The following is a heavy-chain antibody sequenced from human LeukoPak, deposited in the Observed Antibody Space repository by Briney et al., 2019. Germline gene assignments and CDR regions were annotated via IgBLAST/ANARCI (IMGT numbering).Heavy chain of an antibody. CDR2: IYYSGST. CDR3: ARDREWFDY. J-gene: IGHJ4*02. Sequence: SEALSLTCTVSGGSISSYYWSWIRQPPGKGLEWIGYIYYSGSTNYDPSLKSRVTISVDTSKNQFSLKLSSVTAADTAVYHCARDREWFDYWGQGTLVTVSS. D-gene: IGHD3-3*01. V-gene: IGHV4-59*01. CDR1: GGSISSYY.